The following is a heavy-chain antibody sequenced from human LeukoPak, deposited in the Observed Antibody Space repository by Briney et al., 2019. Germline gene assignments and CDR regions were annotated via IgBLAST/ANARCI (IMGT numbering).Heavy chain of an antibody. J-gene: IGHJ3*02. CDR2: ISSSGGST. CDR1: GFNFNNYA. CDR3: GLAAYYYDSSGSDDAFDI. Sequence: GGSLRLSCSASGFNFNNYAMNWVRQAPGEGLEYVSAISSSGGSTYYADSVKGRCTISRDNSKNTLYLQMSSLRAEDTAVYYCGLAAYYYDSSGSDDAFDIWGQGTMVIVSS. D-gene: IGHD3-22*01. V-gene: IGHV3-64D*08.